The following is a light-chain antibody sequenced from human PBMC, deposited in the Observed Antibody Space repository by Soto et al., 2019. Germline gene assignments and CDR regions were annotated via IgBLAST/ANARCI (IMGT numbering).Light chain of an antibody. V-gene: IGKV3-20*01. CDR2: GAS. CDR3: QQYGRSPWT. CDR1: QSVTSY. Sequence: EIVLTQSPATLSLSPGERATLSCRASQSVTSYLAWYQQKPGQAPRLLMYGASSRATGIPDRFSGSGSGTDFTLTISRLEPEDFAVYYCQQYGRSPWTFGQGTKVDI. J-gene: IGKJ1*01.